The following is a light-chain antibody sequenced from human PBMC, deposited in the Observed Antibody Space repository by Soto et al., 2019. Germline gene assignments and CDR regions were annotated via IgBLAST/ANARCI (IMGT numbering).Light chain of an antibody. J-gene: IGKJ1*01. Sequence: DIQVTQSPSSLPASLGDRVTITCRASENIKNYLIWYQQKPGKAPKLLIYGASTLKTGVPSRFSGSGSGTDFTFTIGSLQPDDFAPYYCEQIYTAQWTFGQGTRVDLK. CDR1: ENIKNY. CDR3: EQIYTAQWT. CDR2: GAS. V-gene: IGKV1-39*01.